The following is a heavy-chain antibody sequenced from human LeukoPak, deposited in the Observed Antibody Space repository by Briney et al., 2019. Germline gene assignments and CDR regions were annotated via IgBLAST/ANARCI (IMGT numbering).Heavy chain of an antibody. CDR2: IASDGRDK. D-gene: IGHD6-25*01. J-gene: IGHJ4*02. Sequence: SLRLSCAASGFTFSSYAIHWVRQAPGKGLEWVAVIASDGRDKHHAESVKGRFTISRDNSKSTLYLQTNSLRAEDTAVYYCARDLRRIAAYYFDFWGQGTLVTVSS. CDR3: ARDLRRIAAYYFDF. V-gene: IGHV3-30*03. CDR1: GFTFSSYA.